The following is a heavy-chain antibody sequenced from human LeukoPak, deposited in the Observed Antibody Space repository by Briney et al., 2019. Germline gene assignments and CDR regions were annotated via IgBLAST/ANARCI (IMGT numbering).Heavy chain of an antibody. D-gene: IGHD3-22*01. J-gene: IGHJ4*02. CDR3: AKGSYDSANGALDY. Sequence: GGSLRLSCTASGFNFGSTEMNWVRQAPGKGLEWVSYISTGGSTIFYADSVKGRFTISRDNAKNSPYLQMNSLRAEDTAVYYCAKGSYDSANGALDYWGQGTLVTVSS. CDR1: GFNFGSTE. V-gene: IGHV3-48*03. CDR2: ISTGGSTI.